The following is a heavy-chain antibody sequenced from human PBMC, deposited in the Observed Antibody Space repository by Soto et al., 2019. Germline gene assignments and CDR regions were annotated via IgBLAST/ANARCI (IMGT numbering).Heavy chain of an antibody. CDR2: IYYSGST. D-gene: IGHD1-26*01. CDR1: GGSISSGDHY. Sequence: SETLSLTCTVSGGSISSGDHYWSWIRQPPGKGLEWIGFIYYSGSTYYNPSLKSRVTISVDTSKNQFSLKLSSVTAADTAVYYCSRSATGYAFDIWGQGTMVTVSS. J-gene: IGHJ3*02. V-gene: IGHV4-30-4*01. CDR3: SRSATGYAFDI.